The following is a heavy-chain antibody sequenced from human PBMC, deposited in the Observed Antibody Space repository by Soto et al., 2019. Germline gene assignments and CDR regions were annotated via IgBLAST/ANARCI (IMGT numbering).Heavy chain of an antibody. Sequence: SETLSHTPAVSAGSISSGGYSWSWIRQPPGKVLEWIGYIYHSGSTYYNPSLKSRVTISVDRSKNQFSLKLSSVTAADTAVYYCARGQVVAAQHCGQGTLVT. CDR1: AGSISSGGYS. V-gene: IGHV4-30-2*01. D-gene: IGHD2-15*01. CDR3: ARGQVVAAQH. CDR2: IYHSGST. J-gene: IGHJ4*02.